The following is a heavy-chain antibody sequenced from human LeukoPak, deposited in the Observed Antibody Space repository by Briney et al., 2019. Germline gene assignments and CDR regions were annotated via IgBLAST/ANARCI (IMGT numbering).Heavy chain of an antibody. CDR2: IYHSGST. D-gene: IGHD1-26*01. CDR1: GGSISSGGYY. J-gene: IGHJ4*02. Sequence: SEALSLTCTVSGGSISSGGYYWSWIRQPPGKGLEWIGYIYHSGSTYYNPSLKSRVTISVDRSKNQFSLKLSSVTAADTAVYYCARGEVGATEGFDYWGQGTLVTVSS. CDR3: ARGEVGATEGFDY. V-gene: IGHV4-30-2*01.